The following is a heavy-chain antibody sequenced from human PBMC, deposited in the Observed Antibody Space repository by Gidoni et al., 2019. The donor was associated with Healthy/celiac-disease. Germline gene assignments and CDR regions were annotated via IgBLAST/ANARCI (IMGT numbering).Heavy chain of an antibody. CDR2: IYYSGST. Sequence: QVQLQESGPGLVKPSQTLYLTCTVSGGSISSGGYYWSWIRQHPGKGLEWIGYIYYSGSTYYNPSLKSRVTISVDTSKNQFSLKLSSVTAADTAVYYCARDSKAGLYGMDVWGQGTTVTVSS. V-gene: IGHV4-31*03. CDR3: ARDSKAGLYGMDV. CDR1: GGSISSGGYY. J-gene: IGHJ6*02.